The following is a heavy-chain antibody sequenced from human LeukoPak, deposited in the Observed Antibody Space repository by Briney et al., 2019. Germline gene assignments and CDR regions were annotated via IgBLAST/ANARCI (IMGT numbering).Heavy chain of an antibody. Sequence: EASVKVSCKASGYTFTSYYMHWVRQAPGQGLEWMGIINPSGGSTSYAQKFQGRVTMTRDTSTSTVYMELSSLRSEDTAVYYCARDSGRATTWSFFDYWGQGTLVTVSS. J-gene: IGHJ4*02. CDR1: GYTFTSYY. V-gene: IGHV1-46*01. CDR3: ARDSGRATTWSFFDY. CDR2: INPSGGST. D-gene: IGHD1-26*01.